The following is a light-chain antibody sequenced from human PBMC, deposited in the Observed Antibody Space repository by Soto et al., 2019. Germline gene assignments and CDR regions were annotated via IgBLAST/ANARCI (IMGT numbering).Light chain of an antibody. CDR2: DAS. CDR1: QSISSW. Sequence: DIQMTQSPSTLSASVGDRVTITCRASQSISSWVAWYQQKPGKAPKLLIYDASSLESGVPSRFSGSGSGTEFTLTISSLQPDDFATYYCQQYNSYSCTFGQGTKLEIK. V-gene: IGKV1-5*01. J-gene: IGKJ2*02. CDR3: QQYNSYSCT.